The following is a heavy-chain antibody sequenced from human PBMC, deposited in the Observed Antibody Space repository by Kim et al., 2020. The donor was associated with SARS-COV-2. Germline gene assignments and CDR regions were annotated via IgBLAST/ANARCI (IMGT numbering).Heavy chain of an antibody. D-gene: IGHD2-15*01. CDR2: T. Sequence: TYYAGSVKGRFTISRDNSKNTLYLQMNSLRAEDTGVYYCARRSGGSLFDPWGQGTLVTVSS. CDR3: ARRSGGSLFDP. J-gene: IGHJ5*02. V-gene: IGHV3-66*01.